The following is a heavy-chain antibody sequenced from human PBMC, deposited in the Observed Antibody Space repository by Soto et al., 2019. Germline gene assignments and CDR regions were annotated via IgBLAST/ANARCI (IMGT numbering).Heavy chain of an antibody. Sequence: GGPLRLSCAASGFTFSSYAMHWVRQAPGKGLEWVAVISYDGSNTYYADSVKGRFTISRDNSKNTLYLQMNSLRAEDTAVYYCARAGSWPYYYYYGMDVWGQGTTVTVSS. V-gene: IGHV3-30-3*01. CDR1: GFTFSSYA. CDR2: ISYDGSNT. D-gene: IGHD6-13*01. J-gene: IGHJ6*02. CDR3: ARAGSWPYYYYYGMDV.